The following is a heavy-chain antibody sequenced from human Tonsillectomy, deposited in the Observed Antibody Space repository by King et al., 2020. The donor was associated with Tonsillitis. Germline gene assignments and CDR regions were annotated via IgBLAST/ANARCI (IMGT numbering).Heavy chain of an antibody. V-gene: IGHV3-49*05. D-gene: IGHD5-12*01. CDR1: GFTFGDYA. CDR2: IRSKTYGATT. Sequence: VQLVESGGGLVKPGRSLRLSCTASGFTFGDYAMNWFRQAPGKGLEWVGFIRSKTYGATTAYAASVKGRFTISRDDSKSIAYLQMNSLKTEDTAVYYCTRAVYSGYASDYWGQGTLVTVSS. CDR3: TRAVYSGYASDY. J-gene: IGHJ4*02.